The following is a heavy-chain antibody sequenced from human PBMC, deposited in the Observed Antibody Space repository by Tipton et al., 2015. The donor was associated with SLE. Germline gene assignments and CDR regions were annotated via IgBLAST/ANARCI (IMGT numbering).Heavy chain of an antibody. J-gene: IGHJ6*03. CDR3: ARDPSDCSSTSCYNLGYYYYYMDV. V-gene: IGHV3-30-3*01. Sequence: SLRLSCAASGFTFSSYAMHWVRQAPGKGLEWVAVISYDGSNKYYADSVKGRFTISRDNSKNTLYLQMNSPRAEDTAVYYCARDPSDCSSTSCYNLGYYYYYMDVWGKGTTVTVSS. D-gene: IGHD2-2*02. CDR1: GFTFSSYA. CDR2: ISYDGSNK.